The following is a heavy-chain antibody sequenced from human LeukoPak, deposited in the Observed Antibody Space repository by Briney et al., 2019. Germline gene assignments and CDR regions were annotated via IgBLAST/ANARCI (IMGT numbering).Heavy chain of an antibody. CDR1: GFIFSSYA. CDR2: ISYDGSNK. V-gene: IGHV3-30-3*01. Sequence: GGSLRLSCAASGFIFSSYAMHWVRQAPGKGLEWVAVISYDGSNKYYADSVKGRFTISRDNSKNTLYLQMNSLRAEDTAVYYCARDGRDYYDSSASRYFDYWGQGTLVTVSS. D-gene: IGHD3-22*01. CDR3: ARDGRDYYDSSASRYFDY. J-gene: IGHJ4*02.